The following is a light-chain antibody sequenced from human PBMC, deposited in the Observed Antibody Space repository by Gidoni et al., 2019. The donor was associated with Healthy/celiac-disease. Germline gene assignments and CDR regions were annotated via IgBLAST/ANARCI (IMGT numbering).Light chain of an antibody. CDR2: GNS. V-gene: IGLV1-40*01. CDR1: SSNIGAGYD. Sequence: QSVLTQPPSVSGPPGQRVTISCTGSSSNIGAGYDVHWYQQLPGTAPKLLIYGNSNRPSGVPDRFSGSNSGTSASLAITGLQAEDEADYYCQSYDSSLSGSWVFGGGTKLTVL. J-gene: IGLJ3*02. CDR3: QSYDSSLSGSWV.